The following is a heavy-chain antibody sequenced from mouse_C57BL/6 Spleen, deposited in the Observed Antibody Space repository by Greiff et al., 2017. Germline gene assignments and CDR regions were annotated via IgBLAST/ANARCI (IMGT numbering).Heavy chain of an antibody. CDR2: IYPRSGNT. V-gene: IGHV1-81*01. CDR1: GYTFTSYG. CDR3: AREELGLRFAY. Sequence: VQLQQSGAELARPGASVKLSCKASGYTFTSYGISWVKQRTGQGLEWIGEIYPRSGNTYYNEKFKGKATLTADKSSSTAYMELRSLTCEDSAVYFCAREELGLRFAYWGQGTLVTVSA. J-gene: IGHJ3*01. D-gene: IGHD4-1*01.